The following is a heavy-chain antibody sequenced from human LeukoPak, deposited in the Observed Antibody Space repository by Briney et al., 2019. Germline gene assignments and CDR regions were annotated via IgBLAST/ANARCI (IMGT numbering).Heavy chain of an antibody. D-gene: IGHD4/OR15-4a*01. CDR1: GFTFSSYN. CDR2: ITSGSSYI. J-gene: IGHJ4*02. V-gene: IGHV3-21*04. Sequence: GGSLRLSCAASGFTFSSYNMNWVRQAPGKGLEWVSSITSGSSYIYYADSVKGRFTISRDNAKNSLYLQMNSLRAEDTAVYYCARRAGAYSHPYDYWGQGTLVTVSS. CDR3: ARRAGAYSHPYDY.